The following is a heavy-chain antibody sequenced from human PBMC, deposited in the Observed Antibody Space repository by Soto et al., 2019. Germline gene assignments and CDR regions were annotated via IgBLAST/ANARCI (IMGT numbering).Heavy chain of an antibody. CDR1: GFTFSSYS. CDR2: ISSSSSTI. V-gene: IGHV3-48*01. D-gene: IGHD3-10*01. Sequence: GGSLRLSCAASGFTFSSYSMNWVRQAPGKGLEWVSYISSSSSTIYYADSVKGRFTISRDNAKNSLYLQMNSLRAEDTAVYYCARDLSGFGELQYYYYMDVWGKGTTVTVSS. J-gene: IGHJ6*03. CDR3: ARDLSGFGELQYYYYMDV.